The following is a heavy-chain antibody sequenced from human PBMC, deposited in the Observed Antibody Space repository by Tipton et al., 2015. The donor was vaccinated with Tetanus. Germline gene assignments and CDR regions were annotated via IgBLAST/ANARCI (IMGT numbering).Heavy chain of an antibody. V-gene: IGHV3-13*01. CDR1: GFTLRNYD. J-gene: IGHJ2*01. CDR3: ARSPVATKWYFDL. Sequence: GSLRLSCAASGFTLRNYDMHWVRQPIGKSLEWVSALATDDDDTYYPDSVKGRFTISRDSAKNSLFLQMSGLRAGDTAIYYCARSPVATKWYFDLWGRGTLVTVSS. D-gene: IGHD2-8*01. CDR2: LATDDDDT.